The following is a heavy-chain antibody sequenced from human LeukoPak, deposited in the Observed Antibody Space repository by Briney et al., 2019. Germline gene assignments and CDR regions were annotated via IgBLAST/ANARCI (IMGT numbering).Heavy chain of an antibody. CDR3: ARPDEQQLVRDAFDI. J-gene: IGHJ3*02. Sequence: PGRSLRLSCAASGFTFSSFAMHWVRQAPGTGLEWVALILHDGSNKYYADSVKGRFTISRDNSKNTLYLQMNSLRAEDTAMYYCARPDEQQLVRDAFDIWGQGAMVTVSS. D-gene: IGHD6-13*01. CDR2: ILHDGSNK. V-gene: IGHV3-30-3*01. CDR1: GFTFSSFA.